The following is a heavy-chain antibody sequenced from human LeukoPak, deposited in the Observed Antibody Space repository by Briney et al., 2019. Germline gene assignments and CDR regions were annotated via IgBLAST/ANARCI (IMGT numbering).Heavy chain of an antibody. J-gene: IGHJ3*02. D-gene: IGHD6-19*01. CDR3: AGAVAVGSDAFDI. CDR2: IYYSGST. V-gene: IGHV4-59*01. Sequence: KPSETLSLTCTVSGGSISSYYWSWIRQPPGKGLEWIGYIYYSGSTNYNPSLKSRVTISVDTSKNQFSLKLSSVTAADTAVYYCAGAVAVGSDAFDIWGQGTMVTVSS. CDR1: GGSISSYY.